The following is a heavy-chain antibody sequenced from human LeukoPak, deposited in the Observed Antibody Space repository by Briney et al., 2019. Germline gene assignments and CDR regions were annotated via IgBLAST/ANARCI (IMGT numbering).Heavy chain of an antibody. Sequence: SETLSLTCTVSGGSISITNYYWGWIRQPPGKGLEWIGNMYYSGSTYYNPSLKSRVTISVKTSKNQFSLKLSSVTAADTAVYYCARHIPGFDYWGQGTLVTVSS. CDR1: GGSISITNYY. CDR3: ARHIPGFDY. D-gene: IGHD1-14*01. J-gene: IGHJ4*02. V-gene: IGHV4-39*01. CDR2: MYYSGST.